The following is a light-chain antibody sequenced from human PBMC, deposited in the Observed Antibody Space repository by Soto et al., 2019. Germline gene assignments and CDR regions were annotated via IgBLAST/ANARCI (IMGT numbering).Light chain of an antibody. J-gene: IGLJ1*01. CDR2: LEGSGSY. CDR3: ETWDSKGYV. Sequence: QLVLTQSSSASASLGSSVKLTCTLSSGHSSYIIAWHQQQPGKAPRYLMKLEGSGSYNKGSGVPDRFSGSSSGADRYLTLSNLQSEDEADYYCETWDSKGYVFGTGTKLTVL. CDR1: SGHSSYI. V-gene: IGLV4-60*03.